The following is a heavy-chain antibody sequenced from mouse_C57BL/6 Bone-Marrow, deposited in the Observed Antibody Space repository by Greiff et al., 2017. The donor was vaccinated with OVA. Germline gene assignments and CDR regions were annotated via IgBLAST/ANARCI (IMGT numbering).Heavy chain of an antibody. CDR3: ERQDVAE. CDR1: GYTFTSYW. J-gene: IGHJ3*01. Sequence: QVQLQQPGAELVMPGASVKLSCKASGYTFTSYWMHWVKQRPGQGLEWIGEIDPSDSYTNYNQKFKGKSTLTVDNSSSTAYMQLSCLTSEDSAGDYCERQDVAEWGKGTLGTVAA. CDR2: IDPSDSYT. V-gene: IGHV1-69*01.